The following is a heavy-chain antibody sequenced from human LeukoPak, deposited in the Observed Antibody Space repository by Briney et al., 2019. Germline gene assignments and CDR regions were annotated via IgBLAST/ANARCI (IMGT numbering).Heavy chain of an antibody. D-gene: IGHD4-17*01. CDR2: IYHSGST. J-gene: IGHJ4*02. CDR1: GCSISSGGYS. CDR3: ARNDYGDYCRIRN. V-gene: IGHV4-30-2*01. Sequence: PSETLSLTCAGSGCSISSGGYSWRWIRQPPGKGLEWIGNIYHSGSTYYNPSLKSRITMSVNRSKNQFSLKLSSVTAADTAVYYCARNDYGDYCRIRNWGQGTLVTVSS.